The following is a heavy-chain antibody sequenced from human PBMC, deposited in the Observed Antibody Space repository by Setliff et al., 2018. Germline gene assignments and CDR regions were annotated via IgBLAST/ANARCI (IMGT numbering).Heavy chain of an antibody. V-gene: IGHV3-23*01. CDR3: ANDVRGGVYEI. CDR1: GFTFSSYA. D-gene: IGHD3-16*01. J-gene: IGHJ3*02. Sequence: PGGSLRLSCAASGFTFSSYAMSWVRQAPGKGLEWVSAISGSGGSTYYADSVKGRFTISRDNAKNSLYLQMNSLRVEVTAVYYCANDVRGGVYEIWGQGTMVTVSS. CDR2: ISGSGGST.